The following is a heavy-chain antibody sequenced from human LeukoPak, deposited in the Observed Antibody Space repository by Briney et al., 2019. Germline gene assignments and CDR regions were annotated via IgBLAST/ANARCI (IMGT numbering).Heavy chain of an antibody. Sequence: GGSLRLSCVGSGFTSIAYALTWARQAPGRGLEWVSGISGGGVTTYYADSVKGRFTISRDNSKNTLYLQMNSLRAEDTAVYYCAKQPSALAGTYDYWGQGTLVTVSS. CDR1: GFTSIAYA. J-gene: IGHJ4*02. CDR3: AKQPSALAGTYDY. CDR2: ISGGGVTT. V-gene: IGHV3-23*01. D-gene: IGHD6-19*01.